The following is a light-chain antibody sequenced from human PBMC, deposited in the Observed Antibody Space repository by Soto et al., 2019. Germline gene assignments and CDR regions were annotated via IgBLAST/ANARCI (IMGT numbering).Light chain of an antibody. CDR3: SSFSSSSTPYV. Sequence: QSALTQPASVSGSPGQSITISCTGTSTDVGGYKYVSWYQQHPGTAPKLMIFEVNGRPSGVSDRFSGSKSGNTAFLTISGLQPEDEADYYCSSFSSSSTPYVFGTGTKLTVL. CDR2: EVN. J-gene: IGLJ1*01. CDR1: STDVGGYKY. V-gene: IGLV2-14*01.